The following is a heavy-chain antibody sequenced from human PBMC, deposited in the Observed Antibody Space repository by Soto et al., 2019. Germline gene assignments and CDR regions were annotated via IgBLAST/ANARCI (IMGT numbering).Heavy chain of an antibody. CDR3: ARGGANHAFDI. V-gene: IGHV3-74*01. CDR2: INNDGSGT. Sequence: EVQLAESGGGLVQPGGSLRLSCAASGFTFSGWWMYWVRQAPGKGLVYVSRINNDGSGTTYADSVKGRFTISRDNAKNTLYLQMNSLRAEDTAVYYCARGGANHAFDIWGQGTMVTVSS. J-gene: IGHJ3*02. CDR1: GFTFSGWW.